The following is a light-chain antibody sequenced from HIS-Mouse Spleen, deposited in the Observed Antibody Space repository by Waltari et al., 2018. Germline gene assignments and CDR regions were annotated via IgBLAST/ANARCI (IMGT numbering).Light chain of an antibody. CDR1: VLAKKY. CDR3: YSAADNSGV. J-gene: IGLJ2*01. Sequence: SYELTQPSPVSVSPGQTARITCSGDVLAKKYARWFHQKPGQAPVLVIYKDSERPSGIPERFAGSSSGTTVTLTISGAQVEDEADYYCYSAADNSGVFGGGTKLTVL. CDR2: KDS. V-gene: IGLV3-27*01.